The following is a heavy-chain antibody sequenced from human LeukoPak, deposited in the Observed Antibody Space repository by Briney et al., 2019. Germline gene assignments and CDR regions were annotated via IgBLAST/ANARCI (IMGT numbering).Heavy chain of an antibody. CDR3: ARVSDFWSGYGRGVFDY. J-gene: IGHJ4*02. Sequence: SETLSLTCAVYGGSFSGYYWSWIRQPPGKGLEWIGEINHSGSTNYNPSLKSRVTISVDTSKNQFSLTLSSVTAADTAVYYCARVSDFWSGYGRGVFDYWGQGTLVTVSS. CDR1: GGSFSGYY. D-gene: IGHD3-3*01. CDR2: INHSGST. V-gene: IGHV4-34*01.